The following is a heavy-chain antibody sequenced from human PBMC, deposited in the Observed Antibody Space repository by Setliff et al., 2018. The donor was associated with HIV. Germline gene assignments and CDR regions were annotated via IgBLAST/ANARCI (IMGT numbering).Heavy chain of an antibody. CDR1: GFTFSRYA. CDR2: ISGSSEST. CDR3: ARDGKDGAYYFDY. J-gene: IGHJ4*02. D-gene: IGHD2-21*01. Sequence: PGGSLRLSCAASGFTFSRYAMTWVRQAPGKGLEWLSVISGSSESTHYADSVKGRFTISRDNTKNSLYLQMNSLRAEDTAVYYCARDGKDGAYYFDYWGQGTLVTVSS. V-gene: IGHV3-23*01.